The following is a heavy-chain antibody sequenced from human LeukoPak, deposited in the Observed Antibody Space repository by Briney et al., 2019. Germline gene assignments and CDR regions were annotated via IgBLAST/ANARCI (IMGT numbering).Heavy chain of an antibody. Sequence: PGRSLRLSCAASGFTFDDYAMHWVRQAPGKGLEWVSGISWNSGSIGYADSVKGRITISRDNAKNSLYLQMNSLRAEDMALYYCAKAYSSGWYGYFDYWGQGTLVTVSS. J-gene: IGHJ4*02. CDR3: AKAYSSGWYGYFDY. V-gene: IGHV3-9*03. CDR2: ISWNSGSI. D-gene: IGHD6-19*01. CDR1: GFTFDDYA.